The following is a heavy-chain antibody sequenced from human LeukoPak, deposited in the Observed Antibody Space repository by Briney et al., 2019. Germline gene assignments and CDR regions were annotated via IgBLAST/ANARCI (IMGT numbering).Heavy chain of an antibody. CDR2: INHSGST. V-gene: IGHV4-39*01. J-gene: IGHJ5*02. Sequence: ASETLSLTCTVSGGSISSSSYYWGWIRQPPGKGLEWIGEINHSGSTNYNPSLKSRVTISVDTSKNQFSLKLSSVTAADTAVYYCARQTVQVPAAIVFDPWGQGTLVTVSS. CDR3: ARQTVQVPAAIVFDP. CDR1: GGSISSSSYY. D-gene: IGHD2-2*01.